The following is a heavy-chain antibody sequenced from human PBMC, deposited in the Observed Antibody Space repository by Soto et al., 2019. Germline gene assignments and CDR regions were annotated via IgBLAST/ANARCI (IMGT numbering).Heavy chain of an antibody. D-gene: IGHD3-9*01. CDR2: IYYSGST. CDR3: AREGILTGYPYYYYYGMDV. Sequence: QVQLQEWGPGLVKPSQTLSLTCTVSGGSISSGGYYWSWIRQHPGKGLEWIGYIYYSGSTYHNPSLKGRVTTSIDTSKNQLSLKLSSVTAADSALYYCAREGILTGYPYYYYYGMDVWGQGTTVTLSS. V-gene: IGHV4-31*03. J-gene: IGHJ6*02. CDR1: GGSISSGGYY.